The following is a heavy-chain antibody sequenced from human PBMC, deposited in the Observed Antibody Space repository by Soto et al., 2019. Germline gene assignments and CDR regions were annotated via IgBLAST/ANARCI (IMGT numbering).Heavy chain of an antibody. CDR1: GGSISPFY. CDR2: LYYSDNT. J-gene: IGHJ4*02. V-gene: IGHV4-59*01. CDR3: ARVGGVAARTFDY. Sequence: SETLSLTCTVSGGSISPFYWSWVRQPPGKGLEWIGYLYYSDNTNYNPSLKSRVTISVDASKNQVSLRLTSVTAADTAVYYCARVGGVAARTFDYWGQGTVVTVPS. D-gene: IGHD3-16*01.